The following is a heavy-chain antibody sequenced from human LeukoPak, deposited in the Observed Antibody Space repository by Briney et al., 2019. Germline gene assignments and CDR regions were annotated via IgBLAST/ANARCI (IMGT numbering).Heavy chain of an antibody. D-gene: IGHD4-17*01. J-gene: IGHJ4*02. CDR3: AREGVTKGDY. V-gene: IGHV3-48*02. CDR2: ISSSSSTI. CDR1: GFTFSSYN. Sequence: PGGSLRLSCAASGFTFSSYNMNWVRQAPGKGLEWVSYISSSSSTIYYADSVRGRFTISRDSAKNSLYLQMNSLRDEDTAVYYCAREGVTKGDYRGQGTLVTVSS.